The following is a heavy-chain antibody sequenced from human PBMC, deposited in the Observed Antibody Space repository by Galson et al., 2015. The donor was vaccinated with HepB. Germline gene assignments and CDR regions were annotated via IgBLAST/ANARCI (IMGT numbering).Heavy chain of an antibody. CDR3: ARGRTTVTHFDY. V-gene: IGHV1-8*01. J-gene: IGHJ4*02. D-gene: IGHD4-17*01. CDR1: GYTFTSYD. CDR2: MNPNNGNT. Sequence: SVKVSCKASGYTFTSYDINWVRQATGQGLEWMGWMNPNNGNTGYEHKFQGRVTMTRNTSISTAYMELSGLRSEDTAVYYCARGRTTVTHFDYWGQGSLVTVSS.